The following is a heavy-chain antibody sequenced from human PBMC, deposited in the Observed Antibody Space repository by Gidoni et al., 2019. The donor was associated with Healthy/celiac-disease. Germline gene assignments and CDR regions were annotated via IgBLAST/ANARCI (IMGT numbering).Heavy chain of an antibody. CDR3: ARQYYYDSSGYYADWYFDL. V-gene: IGHV1-46*01. D-gene: IGHD3-22*01. Sequence: QVQLVQSGAEVKKPGASVKVSCKASGYTFTSYYMHWVRQAPGQGLEWMGIINPSGGSTSYAQKFQGRVTMTRDTSTSTVYMELSSLRSEDTAVYYCARQYYYDSSGYYADWYFDLWGRGTLVTVSS. J-gene: IGHJ2*01. CDR2: INPSGGST. CDR1: GYTFTSYY.